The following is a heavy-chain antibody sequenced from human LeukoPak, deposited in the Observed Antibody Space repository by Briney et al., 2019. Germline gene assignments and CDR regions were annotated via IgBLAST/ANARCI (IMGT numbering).Heavy chain of an antibody. D-gene: IGHD1-26*01. J-gene: IGHJ1*01. CDR3: ASSGTYAFFQH. V-gene: IGHV3-7*01. CDR1: GFTFSSYW. CDR2: IKQDGSEK. Sequence: GGSLRLSCAASGFTFSSYWMSWVRQAPGKGLEWVANIKQDGSEKYYVDSVKGRFTISRDNAKNSLYLQMNSLRAEDTAVYYCASSGTYAFFQHWGQGTLVTVSS.